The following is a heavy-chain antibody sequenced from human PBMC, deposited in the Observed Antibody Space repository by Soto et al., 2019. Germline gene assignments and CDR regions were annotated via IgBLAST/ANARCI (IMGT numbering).Heavy chain of an antibody. V-gene: IGHV4-34*01. CDR2: INHSGST. CDR3: ARGGSGIAAAVPNYYYYYMDV. D-gene: IGHD6-13*01. J-gene: IGHJ6*03. Sequence: SQTLSLTCAVYGGSFSGYYWSWIRQPPGKGLEWIGEINHSGSTNYNPSLKSRVTISVDTSKNQFSLKLSSVTAADTAVYYCARGGSGIAAAVPNYYYYYMDVWGKGTTVTVSS. CDR1: GGSFSGYY.